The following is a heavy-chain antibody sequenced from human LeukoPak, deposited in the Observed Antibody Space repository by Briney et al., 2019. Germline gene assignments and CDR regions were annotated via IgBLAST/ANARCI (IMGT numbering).Heavy chain of an antibody. D-gene: IGHD2-2*01. CDR2: ISAYNANT. CDR3: ARDYCSSTSCYFDY. V-gene: IGHV1-18*01. J-gene: IGHJ4*02. CDR1: GYSFTTYG. Sequence: ASVKISCKASGYSFTTYGISWVRQAPGQGLEWMGWISAYNANTNYALKLQGRVTMTTDTSTSTAYMELRSLRSDDTAVYYCARDYCSSTSCYFDYWGQGTLVTVSS.